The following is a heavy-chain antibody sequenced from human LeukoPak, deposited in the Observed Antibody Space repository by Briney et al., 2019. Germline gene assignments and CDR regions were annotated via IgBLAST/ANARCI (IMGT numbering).Heavy chain of an antibody. CDR3: ARADTHHTYSSSWHFDY. V-gene: IGHV4-59*12. J-gene: IGHJ4*02. Sequence: SETLSLTCTVSGGSFSSYCWSWIRQPPGKGLEWIGYISYSGSTNYNPSLQSRVTISVDTSKNQFSLKLSSVTAADTAVYYCARADTHHTYSSSWHFDYWGQGTLVTVSS. D-gene: IGHD6-13*01. CDR1: GGSFSSYC. CDR2: ISYSGST.